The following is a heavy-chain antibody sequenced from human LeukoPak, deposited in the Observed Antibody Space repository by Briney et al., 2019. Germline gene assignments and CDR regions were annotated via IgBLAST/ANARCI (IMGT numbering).Heavy chain of an antibody. V-gene: IGHV4-59*01. CDR2: IYYSGST. D-gene: IGHD3-10*01. CDR3: ARVGYYGSGSYLFDY. J-gene: IGHJ4*02. CDR1: GGSISSYY. Sequence: SETQSLTCTVSGGSISSYYWSWIRQPPGKGLEGIGYIYYSGSTNYNHSLKSRVTISVDTSKNQFSLKLSPVTAADTAVYYCARVGYYGSGSYLFDYWGQGTLVTVS.